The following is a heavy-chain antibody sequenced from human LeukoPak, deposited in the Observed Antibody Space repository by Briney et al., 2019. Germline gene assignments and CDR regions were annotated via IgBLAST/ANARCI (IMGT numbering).Heavy chain of an antibody. CDR2: ISYDGSNK. Sequence: GGSLRLSCAASGFTFSSYGMHWVRQAPGKGLEWVAVISYDGSNKYYADSVKGRFTISRDNSKNTVYLQMNSLRAEDTAVYYCAKDLGEARDYFDSWGQGTLVTVSS. CDR1: GFTFSSYG. CDR3: AKDLGEARDYFDS. V-gene: IGHV3-30*18. J-gene: IGHJ4*02. D-gene: IGHD3-10*01.